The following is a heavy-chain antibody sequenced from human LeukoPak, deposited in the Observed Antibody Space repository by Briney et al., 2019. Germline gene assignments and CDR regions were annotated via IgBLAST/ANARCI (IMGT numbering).Heavy chain of an antibody. J-gene: IGHJ6*03. CDR2: ISSSSSYI. D-gene: IGHD1-26*01. V-gene: IGHV3-21*01. Sequence: GGSLRLSCAASGFTFSSYSMNWVRQAPGKGLEWVSSISSSSSYIYYADSVKGRFTISRDNAKNSLYLQMNSLRAEDTAVYYCARDPRSGSEYYYYYYMDVWGKGTTVTVSS. CDR3: ARDPRSGSEYYYYYYMDV. CDR1: GFTFSSYS.